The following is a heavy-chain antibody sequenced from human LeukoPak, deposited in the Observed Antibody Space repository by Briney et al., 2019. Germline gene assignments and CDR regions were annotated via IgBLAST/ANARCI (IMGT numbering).Heavy chain of an antibody. CDR3: AKDLRWDHPGFDP. D-gene: IGHD4-23*01. CDR2: INPGGGST. J-gene: IGHJ5*02. V-gene: IGHV1-46*01. CDR1: GYTFIDYY. Sequence: ASVKVSCKASGYTFIDYYMHWVRQAPGQGLEWMGIINPGGGSTSYAQKFQDRVTMTRDTSTSTVYMELSSPRSEDTAVYYCAKDLRWDHPGFDPWGQGTLVIVSS.